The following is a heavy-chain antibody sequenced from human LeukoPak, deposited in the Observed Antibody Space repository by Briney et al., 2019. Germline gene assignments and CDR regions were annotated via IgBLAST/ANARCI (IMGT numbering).Heavy chain of an antibody. CDR2: INPNNGGT. J-gene: IGHJ5*02. Sequence: ASLKVSSRASRDTFTGYKVHTVRQTPGQRLEWIGWINPNNGGTNYPQKFQGRVTMTRDTSITTAYMEMSRLRSDDTAVYYCTRGPYRNVDTAMIASRFDPCGQGILVTVSS. D-gene: IGHD5-18*01. V-gene: IGHV1-2*02. CDR1: RDTFTGYK. CDR3: TRGPYRNVDTAMIASRFDP.